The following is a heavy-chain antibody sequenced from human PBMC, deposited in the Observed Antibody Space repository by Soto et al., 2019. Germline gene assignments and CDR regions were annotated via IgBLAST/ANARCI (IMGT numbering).Heavy chain of an antibody. CDR2: INAGNGNT. V-gene: IGHV1-3*01. J-gene: IGHJ4*02. D-gene: IGHD6-19*01. Sequence: GASVKVSCKSSGYTFTSYAMHCVRQAPGQRLEWMGWINAGNGNTKYSQKFQGRVTITRDTSASTAYMELSSLRSEDTAVYYCARSPGGWLYYFDYWGQGTLVTVSS. CDR1: GYTFTSYA. CDR3: ARSPGGWLYYFDY.